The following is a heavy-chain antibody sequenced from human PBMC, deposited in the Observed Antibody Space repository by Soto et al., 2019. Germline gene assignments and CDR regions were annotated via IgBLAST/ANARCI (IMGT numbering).Heavy chain of an antibody. CDR1: GYTFTSYY. D-gene: IGHD2-21*02. CDR3: ARAYCGGDCPEYFQH. J-gene: IGHJ1*01. Sequence: ASVKVSCKASGYTFTSYYMHWVRQAPGQGLEWMGIINPSGGSTSYAQKFQGRVTMTRDTSTSTVYMELSSLRSEDTAVYYCARAYCGGDCPEYFQHWGQGTLVTVPQ. V-gene: IGHV1-46*01. CDR2: INPSGGST.